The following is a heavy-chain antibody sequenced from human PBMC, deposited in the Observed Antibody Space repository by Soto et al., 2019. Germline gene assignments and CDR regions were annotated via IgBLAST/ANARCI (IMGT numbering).Heavy chain of an antibody. V-gene: IGHV3-21*01. CDR2: ISSSISYL. CDR1: GFTFSSYS. CDR3: ARVVPAAMYYYYGMDV. D-gene: IGHD2-2*01. J-gene: IGHJ6*02. Sequence: GGSLRLSCAASGFTFSSYSMNWVRQAPGKGLEWVSSISSSISYLYYADSVKGRFTISRDNSKNTLYLQMNSLRAEDTVVYYCARVVPAAMYYYYGMDVWGQGTTVTVSS.